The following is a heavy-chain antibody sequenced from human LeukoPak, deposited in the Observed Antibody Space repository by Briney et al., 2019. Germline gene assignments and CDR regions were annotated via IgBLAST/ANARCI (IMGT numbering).Heavy chain of an antibody. V-gene: IGHV4-59*01. Sequence: SETLSLTCTVSGGSISNYYWSWIRQPPGKGLEWIGDIYYSGNTNYNPSLKSRVTISVDTSKNQFSLKLSSVTAADTAVYYCARVFLPERGDYWGQGTLVTVSS. J-gene: IGHJ4*02. CDR3: ARVFLPERGDY. CDR2: IYYSGNT. CDR1: GGSISNYY. D-gene: IGHD1-1*01.